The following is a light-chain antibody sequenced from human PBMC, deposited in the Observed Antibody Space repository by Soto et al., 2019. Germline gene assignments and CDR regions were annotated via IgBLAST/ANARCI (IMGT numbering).Light chain of an antibody. CDR1: QSVRNN. Sequence: ERVMTQSPPTLSVSPGERVTLSCRASQSVRNNFAWYQQKPGQAPRLLIYDASTRATGIPARFSGSGSGTEFPLPISSLQSEDLAVYYCQQCNSWPYTFGQGTKLEL. CDR2: DAS. V-gene: IGKV3-15*01. CDR3: QQCNSWPYT. J-gene: IGKJ2*01.